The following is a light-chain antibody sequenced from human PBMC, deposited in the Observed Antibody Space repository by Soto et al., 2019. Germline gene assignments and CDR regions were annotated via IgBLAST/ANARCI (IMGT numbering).Light chain of an antibody. V-gene: IGKV1-5*03. CDR2: KAS. CDR1: QTISSW. Sequence: DIQMTQSPSTLSGSVGDRVTITFRASQTISSWLAWYQQKPGKAPKLLIYKASTLKSGVPSRFSGSGSGTEFTLTISSLHPDDFATYFCQQYNTFSWTFGQGTKVDI. CDR3: QQYNTFSWT. J-gene: IGKJ1*01.